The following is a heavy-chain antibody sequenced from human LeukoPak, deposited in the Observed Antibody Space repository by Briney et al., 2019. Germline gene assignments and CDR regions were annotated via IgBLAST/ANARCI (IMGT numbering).Heavy chain of an antibody. CDR2: ISGGGGSA. CDR1: GFTFSSYA. V-gene: IGHV3-23*01. Sequence: GGSLRLSCAASGFTFSSYAMNWVRQPPGKGLEGVSPISGGGGSACYAYSVEGRFTMSRDNCKNSLFLQLDSMSGEDTAVYYCAKDREGLSSGYDLEYFDYWGQGTLVTVSS. J-gene: IGHJ4*02. CDR3: AKDREGLSSGYDLEYFDY. D-gene: IGHD5-12*01.